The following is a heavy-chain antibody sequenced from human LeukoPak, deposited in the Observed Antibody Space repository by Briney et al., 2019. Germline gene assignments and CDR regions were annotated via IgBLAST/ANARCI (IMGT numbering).Heavy chain of an antibody. D-gene: IGHD1-26*01. CDR2: IRGSGGST. Sequence: PGGSLRLSCAASGFTFSSYAMSWVRQTPGKGLEWVSAIRGSGGSTYYADSVKGRFTISRDNSKNTLYLQMNSPRAEDTAVYYCAKKVGASYYFDYWGQGTLVTVSS. CDR1: GFTFSSYA. CDR3: AKKVGASYYFDY. V-gene: IGHV3-23*01. J-gene: IGHJ4*02.